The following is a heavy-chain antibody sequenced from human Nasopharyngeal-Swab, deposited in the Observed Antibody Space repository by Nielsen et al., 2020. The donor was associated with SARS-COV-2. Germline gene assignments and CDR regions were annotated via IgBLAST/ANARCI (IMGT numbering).Heavy chain of an antibody. Sequence: GESLKISCAASGFTFSDYYMSWIRQAPGKGLEWVSYISSSSSYTNYADPVKGRFTISRDNAKNSLYLQMNSLRADDTAVYYCARGSIRGIIISDFDYWGQGTLVTVSS. CDR2: ISSSSSYT. D-gene: IGHD3-10*01. V-gene: IGHV3-11*05. J-gene: IGHJ4*02. CDR1: GFTFSDYY. CDR3: ARGSIRGIIISDFDY.